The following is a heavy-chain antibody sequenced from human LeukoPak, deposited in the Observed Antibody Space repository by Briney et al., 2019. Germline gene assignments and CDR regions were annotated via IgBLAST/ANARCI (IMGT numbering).Heavy chain of an antibody. D-gene: IGHD6-13*01. CDR2: ISWNSGSI. V-gene: IGHV3-9*01. J-gene: IGHJ6*02. Sequence: SLRLSCAASGFTFDDYAMHWVRQAPGKGLEWVSGISWNSGSIGYADSVKGRFTISKDNSKNTVYLQMSSLRVEDRAVYYCAKAASSSWPSYYYGMDVWGQGTTVTVSS. CDR3: AKAASSSWPSYYYGMDV. CDR1: GFTFDDYA.